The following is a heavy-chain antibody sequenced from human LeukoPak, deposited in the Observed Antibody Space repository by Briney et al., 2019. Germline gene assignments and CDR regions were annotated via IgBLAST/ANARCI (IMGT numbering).Heavy chain of an antibody. CDR3: SRLPYSSSSVATH. J-gene: IGHJ4*02. CDR1: KYSFPSYW. CDR2: IYPGDSDT. V-gene: IGHV5-51*01. D-gene: IGHD6-6*01. Sequence: GESLKISCKESKYSFPSYWIGWVRQMPGKALVWMRIIYPGDSDTIYSTSSQGSFTILADKSISTAYLQWSSLQPSDTAIYSCSRLPYSSSSVATHWGQGTMVTVSS.